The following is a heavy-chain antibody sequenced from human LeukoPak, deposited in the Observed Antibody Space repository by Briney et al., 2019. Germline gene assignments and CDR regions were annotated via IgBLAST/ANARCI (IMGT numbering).Heavy chain of an antibody. CDR2: ISGSGGAT. V-gene: IGHV3-23*01. J-gene: IGHJ4*02. CDR1: GFTFSSYA. Sequence: GGSLRLSCAASGFTFSSYAMSWVRQAPGKGLEWVSGISGSGGATYYADSVKGRFTISRDDPHNTLYLQMNSLRAEDTAVYFCARGGVDYYGSGTYYLMYYFDYWGQGALVTVSS. D-gene: IGHD3-10*01. CDR3: ARGGVDYYGSGTYYLMYYFDY.